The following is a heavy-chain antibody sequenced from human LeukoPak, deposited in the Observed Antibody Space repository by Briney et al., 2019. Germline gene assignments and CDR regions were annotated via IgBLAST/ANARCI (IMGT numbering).Heavy chain of an antibody. V-gene: IGHV3-21*01. CDR3: ARGPSGYHNT. D-gene: IGHD5-12*01. CDR1: GFTFSSYG. J-gene: IGHJ4*02. CDR2: ISSSRSYI. Sequence: GSLRLSCAASGFTFSSYGMHWVRQAPGKGLAWVSFISSSRSYIYYADSVKGRFTISRDNAKNILHLQMNTLRAEDTAVYYCARGPSGYHNTGGQGTLVTVSS.